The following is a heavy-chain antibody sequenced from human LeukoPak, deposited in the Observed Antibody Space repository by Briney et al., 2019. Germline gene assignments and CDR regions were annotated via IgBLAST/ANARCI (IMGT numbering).Heavy chain of an antibody. D-gene: IGHD6-19*01. Sequence: GGSLTLSCAASGFAFSSLAKGWVRQAPGQGLEWVSVISDSGSLTYYADSVKGRFTISRDNSKNTLFLQMNSLRAEDTAVYYCAKDARRTNGWYFFDYWGQGTLVTVSS. V-gene: IGHV3-23*01. CDR2: ISDSGSLT. CDR3: AKDARRTNGWYFFDY. CDR1: GFAFSSLA. J-gene: IGHJ4*02.